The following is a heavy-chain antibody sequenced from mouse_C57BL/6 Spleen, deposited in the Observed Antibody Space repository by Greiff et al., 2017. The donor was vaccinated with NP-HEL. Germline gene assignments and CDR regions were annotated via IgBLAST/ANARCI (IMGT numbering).Heavy chain of an antibody. CDR1: GFTFSDYG. Sequence: DVKLVESGGGLVKPGGSLKLSCAASGFTFSDYGMHWVRQAPEKGLEWVAYISSGSSTIYYADTVKGRFTISRDNAKNTLFLQMTSLRSEDTAMYYCASPSLGGDAMDYWGQGTSVTVSS. CDR2: ISSGSSTI. CDR3: ASPSLGGDAMDY. J-gene: IGHJ4*01. V-gene: IGHV5-17*01. D-gene: IGHD4-1*01.